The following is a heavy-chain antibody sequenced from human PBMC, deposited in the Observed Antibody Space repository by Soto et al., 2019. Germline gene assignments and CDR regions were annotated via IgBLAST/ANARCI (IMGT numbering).Heavy chain of an antibody. CDR1: GYTLTELS. CDR2: FDPEDGET. CDR3: ATDRPDSSGYLTWDGMDV. V-gene: IGHV1-24*01. J-gene: IGHJ6*02. D-gene: IGHD3-22*01. Sequence: ASVKVSCKVSGYTLTELSMHWVRQAPGKGLEWMGGFDPEDGETIYAQKFQGRVTMTGDTSTDTAYMELSSLRSEDTAVYYCATDRPDSSGYLTWDGMDVWGQGTTVTVSS.